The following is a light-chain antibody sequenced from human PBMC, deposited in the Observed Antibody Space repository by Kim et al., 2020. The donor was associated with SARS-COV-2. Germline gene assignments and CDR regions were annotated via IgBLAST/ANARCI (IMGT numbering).Light chain of an antibody. Sequence: SVSPGKRATLFGRASQSVNNNLAWYQQKPGQAPRLLIYGASTRATGIPARFCGSGSGTEFTLTISSLQSEDFAVYCCQQYSNSWTFGQGTKVDIK. CDR3: QQYSNSWT. CDR2: GAS. J-gene: IGKJ1*01. CDR1: QSVNNN. V-gene: IGKV3-15*01.